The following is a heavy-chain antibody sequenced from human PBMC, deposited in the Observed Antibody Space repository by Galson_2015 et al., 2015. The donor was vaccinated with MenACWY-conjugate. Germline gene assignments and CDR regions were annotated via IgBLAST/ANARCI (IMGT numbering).Heavy chain of an antibody. CDR1: SSYY. J-gene: IGHJ4*02. CDR3: ARSGIQ. CDR2: IYYRGST. D-gene: IGHD6-13*01. Sequence: SSYYWGWIRQPPGKGLEWIGSIYYRGSTYYNPSLKSRVTISVDTSKNQFSLKLSSVTAVDTAVYYCARSGIQWGQGTLVTVSS. V-gene: IGHV4-39*07.